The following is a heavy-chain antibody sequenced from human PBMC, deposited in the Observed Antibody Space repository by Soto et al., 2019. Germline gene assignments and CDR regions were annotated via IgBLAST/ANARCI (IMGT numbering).Heavy chain of an antibody. D-gene: IGHD3-10*01. V-gene: IGHV4-34*01. J-gene: IGHJ4*02. CDR3: ARRALITMVRGGPYYFDY. Sequence: PSETLSLTCAVYGGSFSGFYWSWIRQPPGKGLEWIGEINHSGSTNYNPSLKSRVTISVDTSKNQFSLKLSSVTAADTAVYYCARRALITMVRGGPYYFDYWGQGTLVTVSS. CDR2: INHSGST. CDR1: GGSFSGFY.